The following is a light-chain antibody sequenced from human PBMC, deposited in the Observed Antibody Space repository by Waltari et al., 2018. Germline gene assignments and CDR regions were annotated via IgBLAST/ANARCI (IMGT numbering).Light chain of an antibody. CDR1: SNDVGRYNR. CDR3: ASYIDTTTVT. V-gene: IGLV2-18*02. J-gene: IGLJ2*01. CDR2: EVS. Sequence: QSALTQPPSVSGAPGQSGTIPCTGTSNDVGRYNRVSWYQQSPGTAPKLIIYEVSDRPSGVPHRFSGSKSGDTASLTISGLQAEDEADYYCASYIDTTTVTFGGGTKLTVL.